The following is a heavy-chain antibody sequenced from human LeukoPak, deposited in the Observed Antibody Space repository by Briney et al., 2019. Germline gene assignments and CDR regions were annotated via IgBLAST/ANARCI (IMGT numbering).Heavy chain of an antibody. CDR2: IKPDGSVQ. J-gene: IGHJ4*02. CDR3: ARDFYASGSHDY. D-gene: IGHD3-10*01. CDR1: GFTLSSYW. V-gene: IGHV3-7*01. Sequence: PGGSLRLSCAASGFTLSSYWMTWVRQVPGKGLEWVANIKPDGSVQHYADSAKGRFTISRDNARNSLYLQMNTLRAEDTAVFYCARDFYASGSHDYWGQGTLVTVSS.